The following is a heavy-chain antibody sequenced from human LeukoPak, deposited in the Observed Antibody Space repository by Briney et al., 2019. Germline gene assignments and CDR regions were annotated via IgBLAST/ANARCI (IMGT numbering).Heavy chain of an antibody. CDR3: ARSHLYSSATAFDY. CDR1: GVSISTSNR. V-gene: IGHV4-4*02. D-gene: IGHD6-25*01. CDR2: IHHSGST. Sequence: SGTLSLTCDVSGVSISTSNRWSWVRQPPGKGLEWIGEIHHSGSTNYNPSLKSRVTISVDKSKNQFSLNLNSVTAADTAVYYCARSHLYSSATAFDYWGQGTLVTVSS. J-gene: IGHJ4*02.